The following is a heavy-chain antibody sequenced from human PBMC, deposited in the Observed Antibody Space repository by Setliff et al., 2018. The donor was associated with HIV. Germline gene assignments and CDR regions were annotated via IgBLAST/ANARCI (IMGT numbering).Heavy chain of an antibody. CDR3: ARLSTWDPYDIFDI. Sequence: AASVKVSCKASEYTFTLIHWVRQAPGQRLEWMGWINTGSGITKSSQRFQGRVTITRDTSASTAYMELSSLRSEDTAVYYCARLSTWDPYDIFDIWGQGTMVTVSS. CDR1: EYTFTL. V-gene: IGHV1-3*04. J-gene: IGHJ3*02. D-gene: IGHD3-22*01. CDR2: INTGSGIT.